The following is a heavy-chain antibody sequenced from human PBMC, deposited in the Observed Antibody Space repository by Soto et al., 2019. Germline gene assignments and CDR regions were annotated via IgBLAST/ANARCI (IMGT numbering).Heavy chain of an antibody. CDR3: ARESGYCSSTSCLPGYYYYYGMDA. Sequence: SVKVSCKASGDTFSSYAISWVRQAPGQGREWMGGIIPIFGTANYAQKFKGRVTITADKSTSTAYMELSSLRSEDTAVYYCARESGYCSSTSCLPGYYYYYGMDAWGQGTTVTVS. J-gene: IGHJ6*02. D-gene: IGHD2-2*01. V-gene: IGHV1-69*06. CDR2: IIPIFGTA. CDR1: GDTFSSYA.